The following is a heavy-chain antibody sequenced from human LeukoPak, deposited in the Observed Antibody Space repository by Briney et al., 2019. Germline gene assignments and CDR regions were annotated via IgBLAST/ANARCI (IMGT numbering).Heavy chain of an antibody. CDR1: GFSLSTSGVG. V-gene: IGHV2-5*01. CDR2: IYWNDDK. J-gene: IGHJ5*02. Sequence: SGPTLVKPTQTLTLTCTFSGFSLSTSGVGVGWIRQPPGKALEWLALIYWNDDKRYSPSLKSGLTITKDTSKNQVVLTMTNMDPVDTATYYCAHFGAYYDSSGYINWFDPWGQGTLVTVSS. D-gene: IGHD3-22*01. CDR3: AHFGAYYDSSGYINWFDP.